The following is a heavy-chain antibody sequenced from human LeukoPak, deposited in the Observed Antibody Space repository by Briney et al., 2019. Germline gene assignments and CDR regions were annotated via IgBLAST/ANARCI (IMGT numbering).Heavy chain of an antibody. CDR3: ARAAISYYYMDV. CDR1: GGSFSGYY. D-gene: IGHD2-2*01. Sequence: SETLSLTCAVYGGSFSGYYWSWIRQPPGKGLEWIGEINHSGSTNYNPSLKSRVTISVDTSKNQFSLKLSSVTAADTAVYYCARAAISYYYMDVWGKGTTVTISS. V-gene: IGHV4-34*01. CDR2: INHSGST. J-gene: IGHJ6*03.